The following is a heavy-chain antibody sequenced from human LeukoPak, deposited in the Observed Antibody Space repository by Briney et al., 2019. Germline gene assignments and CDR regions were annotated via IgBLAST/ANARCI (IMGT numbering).Heavy chain of an antibody. Sequence: ASVKVSCKASGFTFTTYDINWVRQAPGQGLEWMGWINTNSGVTNNAQKFQGRVTMTRDTSISTAYMELSRLRSDDTAVYYCARDGALDYWGQGTLVTVSS. CDR3: ARDGALDY. V-gene: IGHV1-2*02. CDR2: INTNSGVT. J-gene: IGHJ4*02. CDR1: GFTFTTYD.